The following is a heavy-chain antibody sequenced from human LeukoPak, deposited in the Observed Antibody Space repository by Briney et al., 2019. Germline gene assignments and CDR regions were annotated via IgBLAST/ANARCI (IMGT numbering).Heavy chain of an antibody. CDR2: IYTSGST. V-gene: IGHV4-4*08. CDR1: GGSISSYY. J-gene: IGHJ2*01. D-gene: IGHD6-13*01. Sequence: PSETLSLTCTVSGGSISSYYWSWIRQPPGKGLEWIGRIYTSGSTNYNPSLKSRVTISVDTSKNQFSLKLSSVTAADTAVYYCARDRGLSSIIAATDLWGRGTLVTVSS. CDR3: ARDRGLSSIIAATDL.